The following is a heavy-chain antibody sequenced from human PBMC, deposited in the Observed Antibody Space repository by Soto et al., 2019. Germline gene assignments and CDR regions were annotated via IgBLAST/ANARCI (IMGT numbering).Heavy chain of an antibody. D-gene: IGHD2-21*02. V-gene: IGHV4-61*01. J-gene: IGHJ4*01. Sequence: SETLSLTCTVSGGSVTSGNYYWSWIRQPPGKGLEWIGHIYYSGSTNCNPSLKSRVTISVDASKNQFSLKLSSVTAADTAIYYCARGPVVTPFVDYWGHGTLVTVSS. CDR1: GGSVTSGNYY. CDR2: IYYSGST. CDR3: ARGPVVTPFVDY.